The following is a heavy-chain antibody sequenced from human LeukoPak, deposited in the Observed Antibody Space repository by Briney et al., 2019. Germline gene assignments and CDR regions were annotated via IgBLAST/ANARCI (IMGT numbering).Heavy chain of an antibody. D-gene: IGHD6-13*01. J-gene: IGHJ6*02. CDR1: GGSISSSSYY. V-gene: IGHV4-39*07. CDR3: ARGSQQLVLEYYYYYGMDV. CDR2: IYYSGST. Sequence: SETLSLTCTVSGGSISSSSYYWGWIRQPPGKGLEWIGSIYYSGSTYYNPSLKSRVTISVDTSKNQFSLKLSSVTAADTAVYYCARGSQQLVLEYYYYYGMDVWGQGTTVTVSS.